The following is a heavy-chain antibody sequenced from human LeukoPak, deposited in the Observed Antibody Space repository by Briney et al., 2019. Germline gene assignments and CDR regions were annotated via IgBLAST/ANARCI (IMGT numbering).Heavy chain of an antibody. CDR2: IYSGGST. J-gene: IGHJ4*02. CDR3: ARAMMVVTNLWGVFDY. Sequence: GGSLRLSCAASGFTFSSYAMSWVRQAPGKGLEWVSVIYSGGSTYYADSVKGRFTFSRDNSKNTLYLQMSSLRAEDTAVYYCARAMMVVTNLWGVFDYWGQGTLVTVSS. CDR1: GFTFSSYA. D-gene: IGHD3-22*01. V-gene: IGHV3-23*03.